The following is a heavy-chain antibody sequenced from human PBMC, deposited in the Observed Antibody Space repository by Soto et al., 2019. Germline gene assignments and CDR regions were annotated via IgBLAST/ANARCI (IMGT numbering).Heavy chain of an antibody. Sequence: EVQLVESGGGLVKPGGSLRLSCAASGFTFSSYSMNWVRQAPGKGLEWVSSISSSSSYIYYADSVKGRFTITRDNAKNSLYLQMNSLRAEDTAVYYCARDCVGVRSYWGQGTLVTVSS. CDR3: ARDCVGVRSY. V-gene: IGHV3-21*01. CDR2: ISSSSSYI. D-gene: IGHD2-15*01. CDR1: GFTFSSYS. J-gene: IGHJ4*02.